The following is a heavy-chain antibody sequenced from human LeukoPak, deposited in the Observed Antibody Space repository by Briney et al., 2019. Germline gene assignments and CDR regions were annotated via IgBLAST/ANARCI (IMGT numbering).Heavy chain of an antibody. CDR1: GFTFSSHG. Sequence: PGGSLRLSCVASGFTFSSHGMHWVRQAPGKGLEWVAFIRYDGSNKYYADSVKGRFTISRDNSKNTLYLQMNSLRAEDTAVYYCANPSSASEYFYYMDVWGKGTTVTVSS. V-gene: IGHV3-30*02. D-gene: IGHD6-19*01. J-gene: IGHJ6*03. CDR3: ANPSSASEYFYYMDV. CDR2: IRYDGSNK.